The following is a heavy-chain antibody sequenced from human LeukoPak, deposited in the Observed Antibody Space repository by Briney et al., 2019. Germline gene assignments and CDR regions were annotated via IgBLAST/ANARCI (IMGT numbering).Heavy chain of an antibody. Sequence: ASVKVSCKASGYSFVDYGIYWVRQAPGQGLEWMGWINGYNGNTIYAQKFQGRVTMTEDTSTDTAYMELSSLRSEDTAVYYCATDRLGITMVRGVPYYYYGMDVWGQGTTVTVSS. V-gene: IGHV1-18*01. D-gene: IGHD3-10*01. CDR3: ATDRLGITMVRGVPYYYYGMDV. CDR1: GYSFVDYG. CDR2: INGYNGNT. J-gene: IGHJ6*02.